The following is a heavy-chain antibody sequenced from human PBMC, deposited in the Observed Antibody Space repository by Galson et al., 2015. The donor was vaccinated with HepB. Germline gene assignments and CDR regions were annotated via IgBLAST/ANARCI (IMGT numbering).Heavy chain of an antibody. J-gene: IGHJ5*02. CDR1: GFSLTTSGVG. Sequence: PALVKPTQTLTLTCTLSGFSLTTSGVGVGWIRQPPGKALEWLALIYWDDDKRYSPSLKTRLTVTKDTSRNQVVLTMTNMDPVDTATYYCAHRLSIFGVDWFDPWGQGILVTVSS. V-gene: IGHV2-5*02. CDR2: IYWDDDK. CDR3: AHRLSIFGVDWFDP. D-gene: IGHD3-3*01.